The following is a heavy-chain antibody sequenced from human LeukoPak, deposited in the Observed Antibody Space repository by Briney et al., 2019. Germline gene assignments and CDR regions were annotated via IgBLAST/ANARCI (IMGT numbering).Heavy chain of an antibody. V-gene: IGHV4-34*01. Sequence: SETLSLTCAVYGGSFSGYYWSWIRQPPGKGLEWIGEINHSGSTNYNPSLKSRVTISVDTSKNQFSLKLSSVTAADTAVYYCARDHNRNWGEFDPWGQGALVTVSS. CDR3: ARDHNRNWGEFDP. CDR2: INHSGST. CDR1: GGSFSGYY. J-gene: IGHJ5*02. D-gene: IGHD1-7*01.